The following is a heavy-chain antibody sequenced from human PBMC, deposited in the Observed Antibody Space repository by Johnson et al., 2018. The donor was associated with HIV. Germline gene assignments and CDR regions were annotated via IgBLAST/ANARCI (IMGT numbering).Heavy chain of an antibody. CDR1: GFIFGDYA. V-gene: IGHV3-9*01. Sequence: VQLVESGGGVVRPGGSLTLSCAASGFIFGDYAMHWVRQAPGKGLEWVSGISRNSGNIAYADSVKGRFAISRDNVKNSLYLQMNNLRPEDTALYYCVRSYSRTFDIWGQGTMVTVSS. CDR2: ISRNSGNI. J-gene: IGHJ3*02. CDR3: VRSYSRTFDI. D-gene: IGHD2-21*01.